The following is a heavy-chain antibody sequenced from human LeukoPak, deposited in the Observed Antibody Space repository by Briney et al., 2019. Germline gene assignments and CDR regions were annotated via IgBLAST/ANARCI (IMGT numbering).Heavy chain of an antibody. CDR1: GFTFSSYS. J-gene: IGHJ6*03. CDR3: AKDRYYYYYMDV. Sequence: GGSLRLSCAASGFTFSSYSMNWVRQAPGKGLEWISYISGSNSAIYYADSVKGRFTISRDNSKNTLYLQMNSLRAEDTAVYYCAKDRYYYYYMDVWGKGTTVTISS. CDR2: ISGSNSAI. V-gene: IGHV3-48*01.